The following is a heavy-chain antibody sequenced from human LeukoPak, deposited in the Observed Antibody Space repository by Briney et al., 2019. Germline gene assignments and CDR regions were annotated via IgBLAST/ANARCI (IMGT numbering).Heavy chain of an antibody. CDR3: ARDIAPDILTGTGGY. J-gene: IGHJ4*02. CDR1: GYTFTSYY. V-gene: IGHV1-46*01. D-gene: IGHD3-9*01. Sequence: ASVKDSCKASGYTFTSYYMHWVRQAPGQGLEWMGIINPSGGSTSYAQKFQGRVTMTRDTSTSTVYMELSSLRSEDTAVYYCARDIAPDILTGTGGYWGQGTLVTVSS. CDR2: INPSGGST.